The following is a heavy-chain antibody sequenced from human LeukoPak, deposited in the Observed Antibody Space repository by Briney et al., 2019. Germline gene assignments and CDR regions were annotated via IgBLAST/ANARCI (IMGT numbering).Heavy chain of an antibody. CDR3: ARLVVSSWYHEVLLGRDY. Sequence: SETLSLTCTVSGGSISTTSYYWGWIRQPPGKGLEWLGSFDYSGSTYYKPSLKSRVTISVDTSKNQFSLKLSSVTAADTAVYYCARLVVSSWYHEVLLGRDYWGQGTLVTVSS. D-gene: IGHD6-13*01. CDR1: GGSISTTSYY. CDR2: FDYSGST. J-gene: IGHJ4*02. V-gene: IGHV4-39*01.